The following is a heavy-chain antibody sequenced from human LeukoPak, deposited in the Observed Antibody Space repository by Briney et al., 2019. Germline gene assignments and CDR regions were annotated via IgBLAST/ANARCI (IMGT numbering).Heavy chain of an antibody. D-gene: IGHD6-6*01. Sequence: ASVKVSCKASGYTFTSYYMHWVRQAPGQGLEWMGIINPSGGSTSYAQKFQGRVTMTRDTSTSTVYMELSSLRSEDTAVYYCARDRGAARPRRWFDPWGQGTLVTVPS. CDR3: ARDRGAARPRRWFDP. CDR1: GYTFTSYY. J-gene: IGHJ5*02. CDR2: INPSGGST. V-gene: IGHV1-46*01.